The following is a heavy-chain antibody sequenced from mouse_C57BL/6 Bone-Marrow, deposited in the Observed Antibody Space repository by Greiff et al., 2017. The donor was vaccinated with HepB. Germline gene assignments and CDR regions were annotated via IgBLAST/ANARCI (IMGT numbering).Heavy chain of an antibody. CDR3: AREGRGRYDYDVGNYYAMDY. D-gene: IGHD2-4*01. J-gene: IGHJ4*01. V-gene: IGHV3-6*01. Sequence: VQLKESGPGLVKPSQSLSLTCSVTGYSITSGYYWNWIRQFPGNKLEWMGYISYDGSNNYNPSLKNRISITRDTSKNQFFLKLNSVTTEDTATYYCAREGRGRYDYDVGNYYAMDYWGQGTSVTVSS. CDR1: GYSITSGYY. CDR2: ISYDGSN.